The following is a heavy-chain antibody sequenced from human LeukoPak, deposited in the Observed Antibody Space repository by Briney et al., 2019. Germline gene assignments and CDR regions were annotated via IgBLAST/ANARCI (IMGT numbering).Heavy chain of an antibody. Sequence: SETLSLTCTVSGGSISSYYWSWIRQPPGKGLEWIGNIFYSGSPNYNPSLKSRVTTSVDTSKNQFSLKLSSVTAADTAVYYCARDTGTVVDYWGQGTLVTVSS. CDR3: ARDTGTVVDY. CDR1: GGSISSYY. D-gene: IGHD4-23*01. CDR2: IFYSGSP. J-gene: IGHJ4*02. V-gene: IGHV4-59*01.